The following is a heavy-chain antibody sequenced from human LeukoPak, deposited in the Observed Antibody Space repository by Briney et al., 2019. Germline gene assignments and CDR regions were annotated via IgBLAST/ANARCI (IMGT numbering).Heavy chain of an antibody. Sequence: ASVKVSCKVSGYTLTELSTHWVRQAPGKGLEWMGGFDPEDGETIYAQKFQGRVTMTEDTSTDTAYMELSSLRSEDTAVYYCATGYDSSGYLPLGYWGQGTLVTVSS. J-gene: IGHJ4*02. D-gene: IGHD3-22*01. V-gene: IGHV1-24*01. CDR3: ATGYDSSGYLPLGY. CDR1: GYTLTELS. CDR2: FDPEDGET.